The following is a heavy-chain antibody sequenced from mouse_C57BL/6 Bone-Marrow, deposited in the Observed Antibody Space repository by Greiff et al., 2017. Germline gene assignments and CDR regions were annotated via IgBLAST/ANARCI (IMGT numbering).Heavy chain of an antibody. CDR2: IHPNSGST. V-gene: IGHV1-64*01. CDR1: GYTFTCYW. CDR3: ATNSYYYGSRGYFDV. Sequence: VQLQQSGAELVKPGASVKLSCKASGYTFTCYWMHWVKQRPGQGLEWIGMIHPNSGSTNYNEKFKSKATLTVDKSSSTAYMQLSSLTSEDSAVYYCATNSYYYGSRGYFDVWGTGTTVTVSS. D-gene: IGHD1-1*01. J-gene: IGHJ1*03.